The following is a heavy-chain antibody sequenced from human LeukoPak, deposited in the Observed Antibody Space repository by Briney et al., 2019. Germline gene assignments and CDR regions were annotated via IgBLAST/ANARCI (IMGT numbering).Heavy chain of an antibody. CDR1: GGSISSSSYH. J-gene: IGHJ4*02. Sequence: ASETLSLTCTVSGGSISSSSYHWGWIRQPPGKGLEWIGSIYYSGSTNYNPSLKSRVTISVDTSKNQFSLKLSSVTAADTAVYYCARERSDSSGYSVDYWGQGTLVTVSS. CDR3: ARERSDSSGYSVDY. V-gene: IGHV4-39*07. D-gene: IGHD3-22*01. CDR2: IYYSGST.